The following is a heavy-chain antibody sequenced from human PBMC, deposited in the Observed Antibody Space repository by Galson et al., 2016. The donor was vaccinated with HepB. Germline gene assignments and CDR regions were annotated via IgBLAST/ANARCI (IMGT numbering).Heavy chain of an antibody. V-gene: IGHV3-33*01. CDR2: IWYDGTNK. D-gene: IGHD6-19*01. CDR1: GFTFSDSG. Sequence: SLRLSCAASGFTFSDSGMHWVRQAPGKGLEWVAMIWYDGTNKYYADSVKGRFTISRDNSKNTVDLQMDSLGVEDTAVYYCARANRASTGWYVVDFDFWGQGVLVTVSA. CDR3: ARANRASTGWYVVDFDF. J-gene: IGHJ4*02.